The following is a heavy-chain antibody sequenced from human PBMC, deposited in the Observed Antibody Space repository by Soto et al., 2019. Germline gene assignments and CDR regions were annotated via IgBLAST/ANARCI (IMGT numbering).Heavy chain of an antibody. CDR3: ARVIRGAYYNSPLDT. J-gene: IGHJ5*02. Sequence: VASVEVSCKXSGYTFTGYFMHWVRQAPGQGFEWMGWINPYSGGADYAQSFQGRVTMTRDTSISTVYMELSRLRFDDTAVYYCARVIRGAYYNSPLDTWGQGTVVTVSS. V-gene: IGHV1-2*02. CDR2: INPYSGGA. D-gene: IGHD3-10*01. CDR1: GYTFTGYF.